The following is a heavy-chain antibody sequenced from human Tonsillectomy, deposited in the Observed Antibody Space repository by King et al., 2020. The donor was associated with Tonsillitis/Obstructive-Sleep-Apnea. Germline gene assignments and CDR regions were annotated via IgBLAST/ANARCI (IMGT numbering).Heavy chain of an antibody. CDR3: ARDGVTIFGVVINGMDV. CDR2: INPNSGGT. V-gene: IGHV1-2*02. J-gene: IGHJ6*02. CDR1: GYTFTGNY. D-gene: IGHD3-3*01. Sequence: VQLVESGAEVKKPGASVKVSCKASGYTFTGNYMHWVRQAPGQGLEWMGWINPNSGGTNYAQKFQGMVTMTRDTSISTAYMELSRLRSDDTAVYYCARDGVTIFGVVINGMDVWGHGTTVTVSS.